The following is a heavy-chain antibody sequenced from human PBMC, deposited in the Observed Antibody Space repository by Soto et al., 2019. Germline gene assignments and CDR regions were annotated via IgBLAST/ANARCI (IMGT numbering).Heavy chain of an antibody. D-gene: IGHD2-2*01. J-gene: IGHJ6*02. CDR3: ARDLGYCSSTSCYEYGMDV. CDR1: GFTFSSYS. V-gene: IGHV3-21*01. Sequence: EVQQVESGGGLVKPGGSLRLSCAASGFTFSSYSMNWVRQAPGKGLEWVSSISSSSSYIYYADSVKGRFTISRDNAKNSLYLQMNSLRAEDTAVYYCARDLGYCSSTSCYEYGMDVWGQGTTVTVSS. CDR2: ISSSSSYI.